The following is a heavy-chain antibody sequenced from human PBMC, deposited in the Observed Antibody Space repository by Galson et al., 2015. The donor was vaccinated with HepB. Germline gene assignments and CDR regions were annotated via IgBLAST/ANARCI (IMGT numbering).Heavy chain of an antibody. CDR3: ASEGSTYGSAIDY. V-gene: IGHV3-9*01. CDR2: IGWNSVNI. CDR1: GFTFDDYA. D-gene: IGHD5-18*01. J-gene: IGHJ4*02. Sequence: SLRLSCAASGFTFDDYAMHWVRQAPGKGLEWVSGIGWNSVNIAYADSVKGRFTISRGNAKNSLYLQMNSLRAEDTALYYCASEGSTYGSAIDYWGQGTLVTVSS.